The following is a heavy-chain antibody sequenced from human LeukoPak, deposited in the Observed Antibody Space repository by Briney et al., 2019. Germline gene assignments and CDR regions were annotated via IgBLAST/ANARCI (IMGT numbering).Heavy chain of an antibody. V-gene: IGHV3-21*01. CDR3: ARVSGGSDFDY. J-gene: IGHJ4*02. CDR2: ISSSSSYI. Sequence: GGSLRLSCAASGFTFSSYSMNWVRQAPGKGLEWVSSISSSSSYIYYADSVKGRFTISRDNAKNSLYLQMNSLRAEDTAVYYCARVSGGSDFDYWGQGTLVTVSS. CDR1: GFTFSSYS. D-gene: IGHD3-10*01.